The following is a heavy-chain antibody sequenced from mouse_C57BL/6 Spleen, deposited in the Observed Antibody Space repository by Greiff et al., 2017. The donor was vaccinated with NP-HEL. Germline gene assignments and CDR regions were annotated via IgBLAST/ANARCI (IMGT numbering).Heavy chain of an antibody. D-gene: IGHD1-1*01. Sequence: VQLKQSGPELVKPGASVKMSCKASGYTFTDYNMHWVKQSHGKSLEWIGYINPNNGGTSYNQKFKGKATLTVNKSSSTAYMELRSLTSEDSAVYYCAREGPYYYGSSSLGYWGQGTTLTVSS. CDR3: AREGPYYYGSSSLGY. J-gene: IGHJ2*01. CDR2: INPNNGGT. V-gene: IGHV1-22*01. CDR1: GYTFTDYN.